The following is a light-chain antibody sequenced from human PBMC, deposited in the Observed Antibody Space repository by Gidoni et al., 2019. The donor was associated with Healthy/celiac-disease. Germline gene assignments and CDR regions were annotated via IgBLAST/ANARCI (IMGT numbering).Light chain of an antibody. CDR1: KLGDKY. CDR3: QAWDSSTHV. V-gene: IGLV3-1*01. CDR2: QDS. J-gene: IGLJ1*01. Sequence: SYELTQPPSVSVSPGQTASITCSGDKLGDKYACWYQQKPGQSPVLVIYQDSKRPSGIPALFSGSNSGNTATLTISGTQAMDEADYYCQAWDSSTHVFGTGTKVTVL.